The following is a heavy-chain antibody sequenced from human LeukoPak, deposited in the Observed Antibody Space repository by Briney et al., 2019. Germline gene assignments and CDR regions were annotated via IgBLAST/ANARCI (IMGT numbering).Heavy chain of an antibody. CDR1: GFTVSSSY. Sequence: PGGALRLSCAASGFTVSSSYMSCVPQAPGKGLEWVSIIYSGGSTYYADSVKGRFTISRDNSKNTLYLQMNSLRAEDTAVYYCARDSTVRWSYWGQGTLVTVS. CDR3: ARDSTVRWSY. D-gene: IGHD3-3*01. V-gene: IGHV3-53*01. CDR2: IYSGGST. J-gene: IGHJ4*02.